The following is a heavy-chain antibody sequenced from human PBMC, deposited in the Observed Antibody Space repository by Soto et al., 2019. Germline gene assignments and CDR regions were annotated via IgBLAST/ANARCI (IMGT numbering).Heavy chain of an antibody. V-gene: IGHV4-4*07. J-gene: IGHJ3*02. Sequence: QVQLQESGPGLVKPSETLSLTCTVSGGSISSYYWSWIRQPAGKGLEWIGRIYTSGSTNYNPSLKSRVTMSVDTSKNQFSLKLSSVTAADTAVYYCARDTTQDIVLMVYALDAFDIWGQGTMVTVSS. D-gene: IGHD2-8*01. CDR1: GGSISSYY. CDR3: ARDTTQDIVLMVYALDAFDI. CDR2: IYTSGST.